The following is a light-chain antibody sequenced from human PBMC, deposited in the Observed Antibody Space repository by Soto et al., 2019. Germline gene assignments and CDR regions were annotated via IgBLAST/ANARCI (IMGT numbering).Light chain of an antibody. Sequence: EIVMTQSPATLSLSPGERAALSCRASQSINSELAWYQQKPGQPPRLLIYGASTRATGVPAIFPGSDPGSDFPLTISGLQSEDFAVYYCQQGHNWPLTFGQGTRLQI. J-gene: IGKJ2*01. CDR3: QQGHNWPLT. V-gene: IGKV3-15*01. CDR2: GAS. CDR1: QSINSE.